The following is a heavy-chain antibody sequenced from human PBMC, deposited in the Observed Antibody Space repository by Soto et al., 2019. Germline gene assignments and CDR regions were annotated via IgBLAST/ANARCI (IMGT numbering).Heavy chain of an antibody. CDR2: SFYSGKT. J-gene: IGHJ4*02. D-gene: IGHD3-22*01. CDR1: GVSVSLYY. V-gene: IGHV4-59*02. CDR3: ARMNYYDTSGYPFYD. Sequence: SETLSLTCTVSGVSVSLYYWSWIRQPPGKGLEWIAYSFYSGKTDYNPSLKSRVAISVDTSKNQFSLKLNSVTAADTAVYYCARMNYYDTSGYPFYDWGQGTLVPVSS.